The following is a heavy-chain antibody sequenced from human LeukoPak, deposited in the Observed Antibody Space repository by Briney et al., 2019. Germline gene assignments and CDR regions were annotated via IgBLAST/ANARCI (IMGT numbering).Heavy chain of an antibody. V-gene: IGHV3-11*04. Sequence: GGSLRLSCAASGFTFSDYYMSWIRQAPGKGLEWVSYISSSGSTIYYADSVKGRFTISRDNAKNSLYLQMNSLRAEDTAVYYCARGHSSFPQNDYYYDSSGQSSGFDYWGQGTLVTVSS. CDR1: GFTFSDYY. CDR2: ISSSGSTI. CDR3: ARGHSSFPQNDYYYDSSGQSSGFDY. D-gene: IGHD3-22*01. J-gene: IGHJ4*02.